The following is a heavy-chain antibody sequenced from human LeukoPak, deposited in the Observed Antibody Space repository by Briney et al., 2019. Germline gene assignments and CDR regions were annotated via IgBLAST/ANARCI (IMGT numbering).Heavy chain of an antibody. V-gene: IGHV1-46*01. Sequence: ASVKVSCKTSGYTFTSYYMHWVRQAPGQGLEWMGIINPSGGSTSYAQKFQGRVTMTRDMSTSTVYMELSSLRSEDTAVYYCAREGAAAGPYNWFDPWGQGTLVTVSS. D-gene: IGHD6-13*01. CDR1: GYTFTSYY. CDR2: INPSGGST. CDR3: AREGAAAGPYNWFDP. J-gene: IGHJ5*02.